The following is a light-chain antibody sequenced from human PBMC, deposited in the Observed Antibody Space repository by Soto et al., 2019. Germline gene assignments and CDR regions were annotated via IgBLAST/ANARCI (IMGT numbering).Light chain of an antibody. CDR1: SSDVGGYNY. J-gene: IGLJ2*01. V-gene: IGLV2-8*01. CDR2: EVT. Sequence: QSALTQPPSASGSPGQSVTISCTGTSSDVGGYNYVSWYQQHPGKAPKPMIYEVTKRPSGVPDRFSGSQSGNTASLTVSGLQAEDEADYFCSSHGGINNVVFGGGTKLTVL. CDR3: SSHGGINNVV.